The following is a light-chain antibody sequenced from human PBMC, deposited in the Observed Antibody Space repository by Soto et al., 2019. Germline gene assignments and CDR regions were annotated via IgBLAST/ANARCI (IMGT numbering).Light chain of an antibody. CDR1: QGISNY. CDR2: AAS. V-gene: IGKV1-27*01. CDR3: QRHNSAPPVS. Sequence: DMQMTQSPSSLSASVRDRVTITSRASQGISNYLAWYQQKPGKVPKLLIYAASTLQSGVPSRFSGSGSGTDFTLTISSLQPEDVATYYCQRHNSAPPVSFGPGTKVDLK. J-gene: IGKJ3*01.